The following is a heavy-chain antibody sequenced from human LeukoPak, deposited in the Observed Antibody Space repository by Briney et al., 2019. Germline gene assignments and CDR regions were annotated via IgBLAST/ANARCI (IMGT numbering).Heavy chain of an antibody. CDR1: GGSISSSSYY. CDR3: ARSIGGWYPYYFDY. Sequence: SETLSLTCTVSGGSISSSSYYWGWIRQPPGKGLEWIGSIYYSGSTYYNPSLKSRVTISVDTSKNQFSLKLSSVTAADTAVYYCARSIGGWYPYYFDYWGQGTLVTVSS. CDR2: IYYSGST. D-gene: IGHD6-19*01. J-gene: IGHJ4*02. V-gene: IGHV4-39*07.